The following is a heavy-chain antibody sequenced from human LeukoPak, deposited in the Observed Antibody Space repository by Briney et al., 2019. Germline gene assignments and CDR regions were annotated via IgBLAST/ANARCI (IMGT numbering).Heavy chain of an antibody. D-gene: IGHD2-21*02. CDR1: GFTFSDYG. V-gene: IGHV3-49*03. CDR2: IRSKAYGGTT. Sequence: PGGSLRLSCTASGFTFSDYGLSWFRQAPGKGLEWVGFIRSKAYGGTTEYAASVKGRFTISRDDSKSIAYLQMNSLKTEDTAVYYWTREYCGGDCSPGYWGQGTLVTVSS. CDR3: TREYCGGDCSPGY. J-gene: IGHJ4*02.